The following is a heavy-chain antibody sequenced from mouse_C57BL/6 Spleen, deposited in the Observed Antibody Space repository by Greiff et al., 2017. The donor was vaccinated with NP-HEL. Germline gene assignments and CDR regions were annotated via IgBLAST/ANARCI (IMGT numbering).Heavy chain of an antibody. CDR1: GFNIKDYY. D-gene: IGHD1-1*01. CDR2: IDPEDGET. V-gene: IGHV14-2*01. CDR3: TRRTVVATRAMDY. J-gene: IGHJ4*01. Sequence: VQLKESGAELVKPGASVKLSCTASGFNIKDYYMHWVKQRTEQGLEWIGRIDPEDGETKYAPKFQGKATITADTSSNTAYLQLSSLTSEDTAVYYCTRRTVVATRAMDYWGQGTSVTVSS.